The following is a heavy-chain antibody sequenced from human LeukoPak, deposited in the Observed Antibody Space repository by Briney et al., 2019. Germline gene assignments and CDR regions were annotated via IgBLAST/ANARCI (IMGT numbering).Heavy chain of an antibody. V-gene: IGHV3-23*01. J-gene: IGHJ4*02. Sequence: GGSLRLSCAAYGFTFNDYYMSWIRQAPGKGLEWVSAISGSGGSTYYADSVKGRFTISRDNSKNTLYLQMNSLRAEDTAVYYCQASRSITGTTDFDYWGQGTLVTVSS. CDR2: ISGSGGST. CDR1: GFTFNDYY. CDR3: QASRSITGTTDFDY. D-gene: IGHD1-7*01.